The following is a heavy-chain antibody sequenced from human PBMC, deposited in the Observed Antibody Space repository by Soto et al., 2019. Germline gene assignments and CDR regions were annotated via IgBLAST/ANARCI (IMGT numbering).Heavy chain of an antibody. CDR1: GGSISSGPYY. Sequence: SETLSLTCSVSGGSISSGPYYWGWIRQPPGRGLEWIGGIFSSGSASYNSSLKSRVTIFVDTSKNQFSLKLSSVTAADTAAYYCARQGSVHMDFEYWGQGTLVTVSS. CDR3: ARQGSVHMDFEY. CDR2: IFSSGSA. J-gene: IGHJ4*02. D-gene: IGHD2-21*01. V-gene: IGHV4-39*01.